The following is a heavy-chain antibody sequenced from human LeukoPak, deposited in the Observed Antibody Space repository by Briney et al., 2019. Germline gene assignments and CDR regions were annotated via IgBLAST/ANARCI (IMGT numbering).Heavy chain of an antibody. CDR2: IYHSGST. D-gene: IGHD6-25*01. Sequence: PSQTLSLTCTVSGGSISSGGYYWSWIRQPPGKGLEWIGYIYHSGSTYYNPSLKSRVTISVDTSKNQFSLKLSSVTAADTAVYYCARVPPHFVATGGAFDIWGQGTMVTVSS. CDR3: ARVPPHFVATGGAFDI. J-gene: IGHJ3*02. V-gene: IGHV4-30-2*05. CDR1: GGSISSGGYY.